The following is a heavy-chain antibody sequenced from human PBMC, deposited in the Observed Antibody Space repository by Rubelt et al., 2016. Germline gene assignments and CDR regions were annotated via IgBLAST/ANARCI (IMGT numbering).Heavy chain of an antibody. CDR2: IYYSGST. J-gene: IGHJ4*02. V-gene: IGHV4-61*01. CDR3: ARQGYSGQAGY. CDR1: GGSISSGSYY. Sequence: QLQLQESGPGLVKPSETLSLTCTVSGGSISSGSYYWSWIRQPPGKGLEWIGYIYYSGSTNYNPSLERRVPISVDTSKNQFALKLSSVTAADTAVYYCARQGYSGQAGYWGQGTLVTVSS. D-gene: IGHD5-12*01.